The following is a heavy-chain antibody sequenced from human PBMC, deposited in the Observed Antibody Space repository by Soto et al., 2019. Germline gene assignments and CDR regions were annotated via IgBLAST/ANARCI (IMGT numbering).Heavy chain of an antibody. CDR2: INHSGST. V-gene: IGHV4-34*01. Sequence: QVQLQQWGAGLLKPSETLSLTCAVYGGSFSGYYWSWIRQPPGKGLEWIGEINHSGSTNYNPSLKSRVTISVDTSKNQFSLKLSSMTAADTAVSYCARDQRHIAAAGTWGGFDYWGQGTLVTVSS. CDR1: GGSFSGYY. CDR3: ARDQRHIAAAGTWGGFDY. J-gene: IGHJ4*02. D-gene: IGHD6-13*01.